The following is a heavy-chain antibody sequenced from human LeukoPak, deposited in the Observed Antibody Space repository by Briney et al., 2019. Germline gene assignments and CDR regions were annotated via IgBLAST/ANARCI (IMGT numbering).Heavy chain of an antibody. CDR3: ARNGLPQRYPTVTQTASETS. CDR2: TYYRSKWYN. D-gene: IGHD3/OR15-3a*01. Sequence: SQTLSLTFAISGDSVSSNSAAWSWIRQSPSRGLEWLGRTYYRSKWYNDYAVSVKSRITINPDTSKNQFSLQLDSVTPEDTAVYYCARNGLPQRYPTVTQTASETSW. J-gene: IGHJ5*01. CDR1: GDSVSSNSAA. V-gene: IGHV6-1*01.